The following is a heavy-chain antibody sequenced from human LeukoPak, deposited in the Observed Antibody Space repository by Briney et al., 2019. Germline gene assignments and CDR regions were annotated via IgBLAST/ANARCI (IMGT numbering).Heavy chain of an antibody. CDR1: GGSISSYY. CDR3: AATPRFHSSGYYYAFDI. CDR2: IYYSGST. V-gene: IGHV4-59*01. J-gene: IGHJ3*02. D-gene: IGHD3-22*01. Sequence: PSQTLSLTCTVSGGSISSYYWSWIRQPPGKGLEWIGYIYYSGSTNYNPSLKSRVTISVDTSKNQFSLKLSSVTAADTAVYYCAATPRFHSSGYYYAFDIWGQGTMVTVSS.